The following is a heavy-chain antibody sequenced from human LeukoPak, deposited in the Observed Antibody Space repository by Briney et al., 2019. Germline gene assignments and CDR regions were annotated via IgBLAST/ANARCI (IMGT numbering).Heavy chain of an antibody. D-gene: IGHD3-3*01. V-gene: IGHV4-39*01. CDR2: IYYSGNT. Sequence: YPSETLSLTCAVSGDSISTSNSYWGWIRRPPGKGLEWVGSIYYSGNTYYNPSLKSRVTISVDTSKNQFSLKLTSVTAADTAVYYCARQSGVGLFILPGGRGTLVTVSS. CDR3: ARQSGVGLFILP. CDR1: GDSISTSNSY. J-gene: IGHJ4*02.